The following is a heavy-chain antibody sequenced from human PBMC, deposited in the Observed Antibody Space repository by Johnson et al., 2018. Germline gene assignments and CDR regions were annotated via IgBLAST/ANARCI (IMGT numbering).Heavy chain of an antibody. CDR3: ARGGVGFGELTHYYYYMDV. V-gene: IGHV3-33*08. D-gene: IGHD3-10*01. Sequence: QVQLVESGRGVVQHGRSPRLSCAASGFSFSYYDVHWVRQAPGKGLEWVAGIWYDGRDTDHADSVKGRFTISRDNSQNTLYLQMNSLKAEDTAVYYCARGGVGFGELTHYYYYMDVWGKGTTVTVSS. J-gene: IGHJ6*03. CDR2: IWYDGRDT. CDR1: GFSFSYYD.